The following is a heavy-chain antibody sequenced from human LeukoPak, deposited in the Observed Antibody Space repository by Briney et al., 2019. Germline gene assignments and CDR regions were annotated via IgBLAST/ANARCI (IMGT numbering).Heavy chain of an antibody. V-gene: IGHV1-18*01. Sequence: ASVKVSCKASGYTFTSYGISWVRQAPGQGLEWMGWISAYNGNTNYAQKFQGRVTITADESTSTAYMELSSLRSEDTAVYYCARDLTGGYYYDSSGYYDYWGQGTLVTVSS. J-gene: IGHJ4*02. CDR1: GYTFTSYG. CDR2: ISAYNGNT. D-gene: IGHD3-22*01. CDR3: ARDLTGGYYYDSSGYYDY.